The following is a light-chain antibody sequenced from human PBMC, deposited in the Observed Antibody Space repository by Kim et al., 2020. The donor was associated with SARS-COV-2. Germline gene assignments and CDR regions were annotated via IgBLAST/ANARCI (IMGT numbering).Light chain of an antibody. CDR1: ALPKKY. V-gene: IGLV3-10*01. CDR3: YSTDSSGNHRV. CDR2: EDS. Sequence: SYELTQPPSVSVSPGQTARITCAGDALPKKYAYWYQQKSGQAPVLVMYEDSKRPSGIPERFSGSSSGTMATWTISGAQVEDEADYYCYSTDSSGNHRVFGGGTQLTVL. J-gene: IGLJ3*02.